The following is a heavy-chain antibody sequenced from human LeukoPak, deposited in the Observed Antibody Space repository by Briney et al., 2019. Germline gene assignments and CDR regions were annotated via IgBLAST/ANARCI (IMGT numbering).Heavy chain of an antibody. Sequence: ASETLSLTCTVSGGSISSSSYYWGWIRQPPGKGLEWIGSIYYSGSTYYNPSLKSRATISVDTSKNQFSLKLSSVTAADTAVYYCARRIAAAFDPWGQGTLVTVSS. CDR2: IYYSGST. CDR1: GGSISSSSYY. CDR3: ARRIAAAFDP. D-gene: IGHD6-13*01. J-gene: IGHJ5*02. V-gene: IGHV4-39*01.